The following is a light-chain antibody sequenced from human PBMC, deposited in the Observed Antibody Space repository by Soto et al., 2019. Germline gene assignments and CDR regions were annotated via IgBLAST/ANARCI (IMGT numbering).Light chain of an antibody. CDR2: GAS. V-gene: IGKV3-15*01. CDR3: QQYNNWWT. J-gene: IGKJ1*01. CDR1: QSMSSN. Sequence: EIVMTQSPATLSVSPGERAALSCRASQSMSSNLAWYQQKTGQAPSLLLYGASTRTTGIPATFSGSGSGTEFTLTISSLQSEDFAVYYWQQYNNWWTFGQGTKVEIK.